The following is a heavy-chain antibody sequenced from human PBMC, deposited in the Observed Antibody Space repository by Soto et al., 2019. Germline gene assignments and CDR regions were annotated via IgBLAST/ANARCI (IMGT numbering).Heavy chain of an antibody. V-gene: IGHV2-26*01. CDR2: IFSNDEK. Sequence: SGPTLVNPTETLTLTCTVSGFSLSNARMGVSWIRQPPGKALEWLAHIFSNDEKSYSTPLKSRLTISKDTSKSQVVLTMTNMDPVDTATYYCARIGKTYYDFWSGYGDYNWFDPWGQGTLVTVSS. D-gene: IGHD3-3*01. CDR1: GFSLSNARMG. CDR3: ARIGKTYYDFWSGYGDYNWFDP. J-gene: IGHJ5*02.